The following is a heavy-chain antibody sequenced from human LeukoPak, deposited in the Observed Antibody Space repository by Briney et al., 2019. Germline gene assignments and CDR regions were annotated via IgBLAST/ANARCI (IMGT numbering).Heavy chain of an antibody. D-gene: IGHD5-18*01. CDR1: GDSISSSNW. J-gene: IGHJ6*04. V-gene: IGHV4-4*02. CDR3: ARDGYSYGKGMDV. Sequence: PSGTLSLTCAVSGDSISSSNWWSWVRQPPGKGLEWIGEIYHSGSTNYNPSLKSRVTISVDKSKNQFSLKLRSVTAADTAVYYCARDGYSYGKGMDVWGKGTTVTVSS. CDR2: IYHSGST.